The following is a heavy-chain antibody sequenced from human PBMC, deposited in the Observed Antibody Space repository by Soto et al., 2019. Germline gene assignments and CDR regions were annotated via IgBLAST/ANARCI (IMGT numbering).Heavy chain of an antibody. CDR1: GYTFTGYC. CDR3: ARVPNWNEGWVDY. Sequence: KVSCKASGYTFTGYCMHWVRQAPGQGLEWMGWINPNSGGTNYAQKFQGRVTMTRDTSISTAYMELSRLRSDDTAVYYCARVPNWNEGWVDYWGQGTLVTVS. D-gene: IGHD1-1*01. V-gene: IGHV1-2*02. J-gene: IGHJ4*02. CDR2: INPNSGGT.